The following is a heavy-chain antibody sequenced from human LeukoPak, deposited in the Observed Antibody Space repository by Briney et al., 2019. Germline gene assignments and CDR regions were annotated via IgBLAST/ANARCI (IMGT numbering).Heavy chain of an antibody. Sequence: PGRSLRLSCAASGFTFSSYGMHWVRQAPGKGLEWVAVISYDGSNKYYADSVKGRFPISRDNSKCTLYLQMNSLRAEDTAVYYCARGSNWGSRVYYFDYWGQGTLVTVSS. V-gene: IGHV3-30*19. J-gene: IGHJ4*02. CDR2: ISYDGSNK. CDR3: ARGSNWGSRVYYFDY. CDR1: GFTFSSYG. D-gene: IGHD7-27*01.